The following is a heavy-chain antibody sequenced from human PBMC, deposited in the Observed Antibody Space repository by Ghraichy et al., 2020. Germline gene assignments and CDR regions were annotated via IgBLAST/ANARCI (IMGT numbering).Heavy chain of an antibody. CDR2: IIPIFGTA. D-gene: IGHD4-23*01. CDR1: GGTFSSYA. Sequence: SVKVSCKASGGTFSSYAISWVRQAPGQGLEWMGGIIPIFGTANYAQKFQGRVTITADESTSTAYMELSSLRSEDTAVYYCARGTVVTLTWGYYYGMDVWGQGTTVTVSS. V-gene: IGHV1-69*13. J-gene: IGHJ6*02. CDR3: ARGTVVTLTWGYYYGMDV.